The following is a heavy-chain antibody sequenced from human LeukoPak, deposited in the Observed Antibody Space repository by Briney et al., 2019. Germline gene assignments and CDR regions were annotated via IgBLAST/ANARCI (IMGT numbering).Heavy chain of an antibody. CDR1: GGTFSSYA. Sequence: SVKVSCKASGGTFSSYAISWVRQAPGQGLEWMGRIIPIFGTANYAQKFQGRVTITTDESTSTAYMELSSLRSEDTAVYYCARDAIAVAGTVQNLFDYWAREPWSPSPQ. J-gene: IGHJ4*02. CDR3: ARDAIAVAGTVQNLFDY. D-gene: IGHD6-19*01. CDR2: IIPIFGTA. V-gene: IGHV1-69*05.